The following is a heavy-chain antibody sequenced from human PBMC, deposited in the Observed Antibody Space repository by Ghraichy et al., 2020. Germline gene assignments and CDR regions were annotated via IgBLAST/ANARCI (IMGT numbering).Heavy chain of an antibody. Sequence: SQTLSLTCAVYGGSFSGYYWSWIRQPPGKGLEWIGEINHSGSTNYNPSLKSRVTISVDTSKNQFSLKLSSVTAADTAVYYCARGDIVVVVAATRGSPKMNWFDPWGQGTLVTVSS. CDR1: GGSFSGYY. J-gene: IGHJ5*02. V-gene: IGHV4-34*01. D-gene: IGHD2-15*01. CDR2: INHSGST. CDR3: ARGDIVVVVAATRGSPKMNWFDP.